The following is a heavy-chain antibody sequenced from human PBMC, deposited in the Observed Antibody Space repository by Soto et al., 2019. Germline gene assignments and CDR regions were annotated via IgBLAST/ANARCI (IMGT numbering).Heavy chain of an antibody. D-gene: IGHD5-12*01. Sequence: EVQLVESGGGLVKPGGSLRLSCAASGFTFSNAWMTWVRQAPGKGREWVGRVKSKTDGGTIDYAAPVKDRFTISRDDSKNTLYLQMNSLKPEDTAVYYCIGTYSGSSMRFDYWGQGTLVTVSS. CDR2: VKSKTDGGTI. J-gene: IGHJ4*02. CDR3: IGTYSGSSMRFDY. V-gene: IGHV3-15*01. CDR1: GFTFSNAW.